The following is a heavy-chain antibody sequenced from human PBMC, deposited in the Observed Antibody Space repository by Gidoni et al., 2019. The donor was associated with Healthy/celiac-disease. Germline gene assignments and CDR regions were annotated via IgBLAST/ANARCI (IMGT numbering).Heavy chain of an antibody. J-gene: IGHJ6*02. CDR1: GYTFTGYY. Sequence: QVQLVQSGAEVKKPGASVKVSCKASGYTFTGYYMPWVRQAPGQGLEWMGWINPNSGGTNYAQKFQGRVTMTRDTSISTAYMELSRLRSDDTAVYYCARDFEGIAVAGTGENYYYYGMDVWGQGTTVTVSS. V-gene: IGHV1-2*02. CDR2: INPNSGGT. D-gene: IGHD6-19*01. CDR3: ARDFEGIAVAGTGENYYYYGMDV.